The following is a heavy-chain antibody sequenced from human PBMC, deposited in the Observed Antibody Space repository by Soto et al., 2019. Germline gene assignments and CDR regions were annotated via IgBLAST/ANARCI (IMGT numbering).Heavy chain of an antibody. D-gene: IGHD2-2*01. CDR1: GYTLTELS. CDR3: ASGLLSYYGMDV. Sequence: ASVKVSCKVSGYTLTELSMHWVRQAPGKGLEWMGGFDPEDGETIYAQKFQGRVTMTEDTSTDTAYMELSSLRSEDTAVYCCASGLLSYYGMDVWGQGTTVTVSS. V-gene: IGHV1-24*01. CDR2: FDPEDGET. J-gene: IGHJ6*02.